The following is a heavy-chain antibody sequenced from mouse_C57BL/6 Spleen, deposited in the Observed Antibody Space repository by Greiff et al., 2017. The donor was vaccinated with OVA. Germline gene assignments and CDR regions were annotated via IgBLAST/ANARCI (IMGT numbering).Heavy chain of an antibody. CDR3: ARNLYYYAMDY. CDR1: GFTFSDYG. Sequence: EVKLVESGGGLVKPGGSLKLSCAASGFTFSDYGMHWVRQAPEKGLEWVAYISSGSSTIYYADTVKGRFTISRDNAKNTLFLQMTRLRSEDTAMYYCARNLYYYAMDYWGQGTSVTVSS. V-gene: IGHV5-17*01. J-gene: IGHJ4*01. CDR2: ISSGSSTI.